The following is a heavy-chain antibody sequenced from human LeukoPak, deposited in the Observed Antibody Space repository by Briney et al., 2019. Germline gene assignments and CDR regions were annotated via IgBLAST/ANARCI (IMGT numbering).Heavy chain of an antibody. D-gene: IGHD3-22*01. J-gene: IGHJ2*01. CDR2: IYYSGST. CDR1: GGSISSYY. CDR3: ARHLASSGSSPGWYFDL. V-gene: IGHV4-59*08. Sequence: SETLSLTCTVSGGSISSYYWSWIRQPPGKGLEWIGYIYYSGSTNYNPSLKSRVTISVDTSKNQFSLKLSSVTAAGTAVYYCARHLASSGSSPGWYFDLWGRGTLVTVSS.